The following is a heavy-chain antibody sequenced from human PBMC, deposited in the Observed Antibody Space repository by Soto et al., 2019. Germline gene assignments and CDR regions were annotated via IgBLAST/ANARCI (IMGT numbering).Heavy chain of an antibody. J-gene: IGHJ4*01. CDR2: IIPIFGTA. CDR1: GGTFSSYA. V-gene: IGHV1-69*01. Sequence: QVQLVQSGAEVKKPGSSVKVSCKASGGTFSSYAISWVRQAPGQGLEWMGGIIPIFGTANYAQKFQGRVTITADESTSTAYMELSSLRSDDTAVYYCARDRWDSSGLHRYYFDYWGHGTLVTVSS. D-gene: IGHD3-22*01. CDR3: ARDRWDSSGLHRYYFDY.